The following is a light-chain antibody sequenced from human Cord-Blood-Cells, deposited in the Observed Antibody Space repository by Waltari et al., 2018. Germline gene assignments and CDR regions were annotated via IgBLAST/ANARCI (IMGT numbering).Light chain of an antibody. CDR1: ALPKKY. J-gene: IGLJ1*01. Sequence: SYELTQPPSVSVSPGQTARITCSGEALPKKYAYWYQQKSGQAPVLVIYEDSKRPSGIPERFSGSSSGTMATLTISGAQVEDEADYYCYSTDSSGNLYVFGTGTKVTVL. V-gene: IGLV3-10*01. CDR2: EDS. CDR3: YSTDSSGNLYV.